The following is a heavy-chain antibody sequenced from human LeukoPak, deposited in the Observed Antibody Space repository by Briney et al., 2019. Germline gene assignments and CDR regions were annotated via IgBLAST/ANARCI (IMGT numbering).Heavy chain of an antibody. V-gene: IGHV4-34*01. CDR3: ASGRGACSSTSCYRAHWFDP. CDR2: INHSGST. Sequence: SETLSLTCAIYGGSFGGYYWSWIRQPPGKGLEWIGEINHSGSTNYNPSLKSRVTISVDTSKNQFSLKLSSVTAADTAVYYCASGRGACSSTSCYRAHWFDPWGQGTRVTVSS. J-gene: IGHJ5*02. D-gene: IGHD2-2*01. CDR1: GGSFGGYY.